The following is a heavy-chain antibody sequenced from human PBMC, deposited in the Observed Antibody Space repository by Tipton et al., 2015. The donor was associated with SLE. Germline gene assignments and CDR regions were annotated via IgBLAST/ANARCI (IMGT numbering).Heavy chain of an antibody. CDR3: ARGGGRYDSSGYPVDY. V-gene: IGHV4-34*01. Sequence: TLSLTCAVYGGSFSGYYWSWIRQPPGKGLEWIGEINHSGSTNYNPSLKSRVTISVDTSKNQFSLKLSSVTAADTAVYYCARGGGRYDSSGYPVDYWGQGTLVTVSS. CDR1: GGSFSGYY. D-gene: IGHD3-22*01. CDR2: INHSGST. J-gene: IGHJ4*02.